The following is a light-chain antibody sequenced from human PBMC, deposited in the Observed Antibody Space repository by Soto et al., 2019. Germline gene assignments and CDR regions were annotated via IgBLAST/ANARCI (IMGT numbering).Light chain of an antibody. J-gene: IGKJ1*01. CDR2: LGS. CDR1: QSLLHSNGYNY. V-gene: IGKV2-28*01. CDR3: MQALQTPWT. Sequence: DIVMRRSPLSLPVTPGEPASIYCRSNQSLLHSNGYNYLDWYLQKPGQSPQLLIYLGSNRASGVPDRFSGSGSGTDFTLKISRVEAEDVGVYYCMQALQTPWTFGQGTKVDIK.